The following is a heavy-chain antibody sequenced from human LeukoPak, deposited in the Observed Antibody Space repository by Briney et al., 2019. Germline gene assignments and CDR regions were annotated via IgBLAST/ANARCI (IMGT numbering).Heavy chain of an antibody. Sequence: GGSLRLSCAVPGLTFSNAWMSWVRQAPGKGLEWVGRIKSTTVDGTPEYAAPVKGRFTISRDDSKDTVYLQMNSLTTEDTAVYYCTTGPGNSGYWGQGTLVTVSS. CDR1: GLTFSNAW. D-gene: IGHD4-23*01. V-gene: IGHV3-15*01. CDR2: IKSTTVDGTP. J-gene: IGHJ4*02. CDR3: TTGPGNSGY.